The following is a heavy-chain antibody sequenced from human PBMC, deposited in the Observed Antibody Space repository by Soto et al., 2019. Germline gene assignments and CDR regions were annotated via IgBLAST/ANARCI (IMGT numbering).Heavy chain of an antibody. V-gene: IGHV1-69*02. CDR2: IIPMFGIT. D-gene: IGHD3-16*01. CDR1: GATFSSST. Sequence: QVQLVQSGADVKKPGSSVKVSCKASGATFSSSTFTWVRQAPGQGLEWMGRIIPMFGITNSAQKFQGRLGITADESTNTVVMDMSSLRSDDTAIYYCATGALTFGGVLNAWGQGTLVTVSS. CDR3: ATGALTFGGVLNA. J-gene: IGHJ4*02.